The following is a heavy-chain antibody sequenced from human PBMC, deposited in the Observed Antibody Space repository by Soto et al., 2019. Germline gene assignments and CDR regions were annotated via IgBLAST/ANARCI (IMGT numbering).Heavy chain of an antibody. CDR3: ARAYYVFGRGPGHFDL. CDR1: GYTFTSYY. J-gene: IGHJ5*02. Sequence: ASVKVSCKTSGYTFTSYYMHWVRQAPGQGLEWMGIMNPSGGSTNYAQKFQGRVTMTRDTSTNTVYMELSSLRSEDTAVYYCARAYYVFGRGPGHFDLWGRGPLVTVSS. D-gene: IGHD3-3*01. CDR2: MNPSGGST. V-gene: IGHV1-46*03.